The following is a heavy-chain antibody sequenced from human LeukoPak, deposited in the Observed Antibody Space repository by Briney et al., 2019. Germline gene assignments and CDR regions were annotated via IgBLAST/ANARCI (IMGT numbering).Heavy chain of an antibody. V-gene: IGHV3-21*01. CDR3: ARVGYCSSTSCHNWFDP. D-gene: IGHD2-2*01. Sequence: PGGSLRLSCAASGFTVSNSYMTWVRQAPGKGLEWVSSISSSSSYIYYADSVKGRFTISRDNAKNSLYLQMNSLRAEDTAVYYCARVGYCSSTSCHNWFDPWGQGTLVTVSS. J-gene: IGHJ5*02. CDR2: ISSSSSYI. CDR1: GFTVSNSY.